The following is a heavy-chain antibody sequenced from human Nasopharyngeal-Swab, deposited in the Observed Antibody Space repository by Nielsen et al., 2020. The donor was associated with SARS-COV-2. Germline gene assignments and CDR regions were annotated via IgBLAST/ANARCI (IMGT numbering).Heavy chain of an antibody. CDR3: ARGRDFSFDS. Sequence: SETLSLTCGISGDSVSSHSAGWNWIRQSPSRGLEWLGRTLYRSKWYNDYAESVKSRIAVNPDTSKNQFSLQLNSVTPEDTAVYYCARGRDFSFDSWGQGTLVTASS. J-gene: IGHJ4*02. V-gene: IGHV6-1*01. CDR1: GDSVSSHSAG. CDR2: TLYRSKWYN. D-gene: IGHD3-3*01.